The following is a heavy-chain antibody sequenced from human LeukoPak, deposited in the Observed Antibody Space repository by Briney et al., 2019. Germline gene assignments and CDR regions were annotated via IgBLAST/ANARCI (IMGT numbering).Heavy chain of an antibody. CDR1: GFTFSSYG. Sequence: GGSLRLSCAASGFTFSSYGMHWVRQAPGKGLEWVAVISYDGSNKYYADSVKGRFTISRDNSKNTLYLQMNSLRAEDTAVYYCAKAGYYYDSSGNYWGQGTLVTVSS. D-gene: IGHD3-22*01. J-gene: IGHJ4*02. CDR3: AKAGYYYDSSGNY. V-gene: IGHV3-30*18. CDR2: ISYDGSNK.